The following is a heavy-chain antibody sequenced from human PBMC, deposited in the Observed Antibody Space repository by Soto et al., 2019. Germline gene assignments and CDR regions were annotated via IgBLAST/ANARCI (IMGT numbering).Heavy chain of an antibody. CDR2: IKSKTDGGTT. V-gene: IGHV3-15*01. D-gene: IGHD1-26*01. Sequence: GGSLRLSCAASGFTFSSYAMSWVRQAPGKGLEWVGRIKSKTDGGTTDYAAPVKGRFTISRDDSKNTLYLQMNSLKTEDTAVYYCTTTGQWEPIDYWGQGTLVTVSS. J-gene: IGHJ4*02. CDR3: TTTGQWEPIDY. CDR1: GFTFSSYA.